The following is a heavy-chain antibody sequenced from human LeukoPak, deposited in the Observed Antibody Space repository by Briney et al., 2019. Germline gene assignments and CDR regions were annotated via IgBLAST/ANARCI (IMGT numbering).Heavy chain of an antibody. V-gene: IGHV1-2*02. D-gene: IGHD1-7*01. CDR1: GYTFTDYH. CDR2: INCNSGAT. CDR3: GRELGGGTTREDWLDP. Sequence: ASVKVSCKASGYTFTDYHIHWVRQAPGQGLEWMGWINCNSGATHYAQKFQGRVTMTRDTSISTTHMDLTSLTSDDTAVYYCGRELGGGTTREDWLDPWGQGILVTVSS. J-gene: IGHJ5*02.